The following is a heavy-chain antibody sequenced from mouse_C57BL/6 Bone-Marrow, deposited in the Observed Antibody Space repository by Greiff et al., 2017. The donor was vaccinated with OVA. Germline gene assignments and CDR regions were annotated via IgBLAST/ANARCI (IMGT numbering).Heavy chain of an antibody. V-gene: IGHV1-11*01. D-gene: IGHD2-12*01. CDR1: GYTFTDHM. CDR2: IYPVSGET. Sequence: VQVVESGAELASPGASVTLSCKASGYTFTDHMMNWVKKRPGQGLEWIGRIYPVSGETNYNQKFKGKATFSVDPSSSQVYMVLNSLTSEDPSVYYCGTGGYYKGYYFDYWGQGTTLTVSS. J-gene: IGHJ2*01. CDR3: GTGGYYKGYYFDY.